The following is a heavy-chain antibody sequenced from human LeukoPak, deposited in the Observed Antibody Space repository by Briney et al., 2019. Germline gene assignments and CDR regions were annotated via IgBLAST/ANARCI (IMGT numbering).Heavy chain of an antibody. D-gene: IGHD4-17*01. CDR2: FDPEDGET. Sequence: GASVKVSCKVSGYTLTELSMHWVRQAPGKGLEWMGGFDPEDGETIYAQKFQGRVTMTEDTSTDTAYMELSRLRSEDTAVYYCATNGERSYGMDVWGQGTTVTVSS. V-gene: IGHV1-24*01. CDR3: ATNGERSYGMDV. CDR1: GYTLTELS. J-gene: IGHJ6*02.